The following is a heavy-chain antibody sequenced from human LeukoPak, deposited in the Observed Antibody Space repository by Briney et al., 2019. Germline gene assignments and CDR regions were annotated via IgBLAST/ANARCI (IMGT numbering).Heavy chain of an antibody. J-gene: IGHJ4*02. CDR1: GYTFTSYA. CDR2: INAGNGNT. CDR3: ARDSEYYDFWSGYYTGIDY. Sequence: GASVKVSCKASGYTFTSYAMHWVRQAPGQRLEWMGWINAGNGNTKYSQKFQGRVTITRDTSASTAYMELSSLRSEDTAVCYCARDSEYYDFWSGYYTGIDYWGQGTLVTVSS. D-gene: IGHD3-3*01. V-gene: IGHV1-3*01.